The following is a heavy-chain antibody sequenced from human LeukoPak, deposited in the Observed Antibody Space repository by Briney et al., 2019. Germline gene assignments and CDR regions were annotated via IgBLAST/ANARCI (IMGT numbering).Heavy chain of an antibody. D-gene: IGHD2-2*01. CDR1: EYSFTSYW. V-gene: IGHV5-51*01. CDR2: IYPGDSDT. Sequence: GESLKISCKGSEYSFTSYWIGWVRQMPGKGLEWMGIIYPGDSDTRYSPSFQGQVTISADKSISTAYLQWRRLKASDTAMYFCARLQCSSTSCFPDYWGQGALVTVSS. J-gene: IGHJ4*02. CDR3: ARLQCSSTSCFPDY.